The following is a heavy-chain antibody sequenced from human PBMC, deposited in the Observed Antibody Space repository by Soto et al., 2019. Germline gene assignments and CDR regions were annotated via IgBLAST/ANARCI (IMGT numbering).Heavy chain of an antibody. Sequence: GASVEVSCRACEYTVNGYGVNCVGQATGQGIEWMGWMNPNSGNTGYAQKFQGRVTMTRNTSISTAYMELSSLRSEDTAVYYCARGRTMTLPAAIYYYYYYMDVWGKGTTVTVSS. CDR1: EYTVNGYG. V-gene: IGHV1-8*01. D-gene: IGHD2-2*01. CDR3: ARGRTMTLPAAIYYYYYYMDV. J-gene: IGHJ6*03. CDR2: MNPNSGNT.